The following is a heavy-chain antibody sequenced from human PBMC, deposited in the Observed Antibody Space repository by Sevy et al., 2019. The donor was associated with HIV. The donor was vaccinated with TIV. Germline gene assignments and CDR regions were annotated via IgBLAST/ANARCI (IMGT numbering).Heavy chain of an antibody. Sequence: GGYLRLSCAASGFTFSSYAMSWVRQAPGKGLEWVSAISGSGGGTYYADSVKGRFTISRDNSKNTLYLQMNSLRAEDTAVYYCAKDLRIGGATDYWGHGTLVTVSS. D-gene: IGHD1-26*01. J-gene: IGHJ4*01. V-gene: IGHV3-23*01. CDR2: ISGSGGGT. CDR1: GFTFSSYA. CDR3: AKDLRIGGATDY.